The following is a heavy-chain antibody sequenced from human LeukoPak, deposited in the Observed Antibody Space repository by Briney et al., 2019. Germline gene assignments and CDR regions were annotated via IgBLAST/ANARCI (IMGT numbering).Heavy chain of an antibody. CDR2: LIPIFGTA. V-gene: IGHV1-69*05. Sequence: ASVKVSCKASGGTFSSYAISWVRQAPGQGLEWMGGLIPIFGTANYAQKFQGRVTITTDESTSTAYMELSSLRSEDTAVYYCARASSKEMATIGFDYWGQGTLVTVSS. D-gene: IGHD5-24*01. CDR3: ARASSKEMATIGFDY. CDR1: GGTFSSYA. J-gene: IGHJ4*02.